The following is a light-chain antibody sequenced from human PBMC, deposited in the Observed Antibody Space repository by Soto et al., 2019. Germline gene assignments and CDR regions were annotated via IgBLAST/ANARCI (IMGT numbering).Light chain of an antibody. CDR3: SSYNSSSTSYV. CDR1: SSNIGTGYD. V-gene: IGLV1-40*01. CDR2: DDT. Sequence: QSVLTQPPSVSGAPGQSVTISCTGTSSNIGTGYDVHWYMQFPGTAPKLLIYDDTNRPSGVPDRFSGSKSGTSASLAITGLQAEDEADYYCSSYNSSSTSYVFGNGKKVTV. J-gene: IGLJ1*01.